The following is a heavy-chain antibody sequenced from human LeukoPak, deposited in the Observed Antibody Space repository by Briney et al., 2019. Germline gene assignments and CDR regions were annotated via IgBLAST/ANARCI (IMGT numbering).Heavy chain of an antibody. Sequence: PGGSLRLSCAASGFTFSSYGMHWVRQAPGKGLEWVSVIYSGGSTYYADSVKGRFTISRDNSKNTLYLQMNSLRAEDTAVYYCARDPYRLSGSGSYYPFGMDVWGQGTTVTVSS. CDR1: GFTFSSYG. J-gene: IGHJ6*02. D-gene: IGHD3-10*01. CDR3: ARDPYRLSGSGSYYPFGMDV. CDR2: IYSGGST. V-gene: IGHV3-66*01.